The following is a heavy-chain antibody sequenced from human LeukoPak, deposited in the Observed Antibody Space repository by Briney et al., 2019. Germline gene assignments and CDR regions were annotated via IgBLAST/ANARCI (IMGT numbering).Heavy chain of an antibody. CDR1: GGSISSYY. V-gene: IGHV4-59*01. J-gene: IGHJ4*02. D-gene: IGHD6-6*01. CDR2: IYYSGST. CDR3: ARGSIDSHIAATAFDF. Sequence: PSETLSLTCTVSGGSISSYYWSWIRRPPGKGLEWVGYIYYSGSTNYNPSLKSRVTISVDTSKNQFSLKLSSVTAADTAAYYCARGSIDSHIAATAFDFWGQGTLVTVSS.